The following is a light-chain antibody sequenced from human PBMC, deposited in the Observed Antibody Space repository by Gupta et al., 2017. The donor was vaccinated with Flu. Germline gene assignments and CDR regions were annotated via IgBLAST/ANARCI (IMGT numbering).Light chain of an antibody. Sequence: SVGEMATINGRSSQTSLDRSDNKNYLAWYQQKPGQPPRLLFYCASSRAAGVPDRFSGSGSGTEFILTISSLQAEDVAVYYCQQYDSTPYTFGQGTKVEVK. CDR3: QQYDSTPYT. J-gene: IGKJ2*01. CDR2: CAS. CDR1: QTSLDRSDNKNY. V-gene: IGKV4-1*01.